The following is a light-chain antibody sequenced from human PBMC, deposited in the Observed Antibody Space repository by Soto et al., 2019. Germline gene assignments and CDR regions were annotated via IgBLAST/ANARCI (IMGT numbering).Light chain of an antibody. V-gene: IGKV1-39*01. Sequence: DIQITQCPSFLSASVAVKVAITCRASQSIHSYLNWYQQKPGKAPKLLISGASTLQSGVPSRFSGVGSGTDFTLTINSLQPEDFATYFCQQIFITPITCGQGTRLEI. J-gene: IGKJ5*01. CDR1: QSIHSY. CDR2: GAS. CDR3: QQIFITPIT.